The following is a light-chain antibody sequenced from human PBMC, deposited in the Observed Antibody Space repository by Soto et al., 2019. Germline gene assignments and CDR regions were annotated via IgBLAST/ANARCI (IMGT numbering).Light chain of an antibody. CDR1: QSVGSN. Sequence: IGMTQSPATLPVYPEERVTLSCRARQSVGSNLAWYQQKPGQAPRLLIYGASTRATGIPDRFSGSGSGTDFTLTISRLEPEDFAVYYCHQYSSSTKTFGQGTKVDIK. CDR2: GAS. V-gene: IGKV3-20*01. CDR3: HQYSSSTKT. J-gene: IGKJ1*01.